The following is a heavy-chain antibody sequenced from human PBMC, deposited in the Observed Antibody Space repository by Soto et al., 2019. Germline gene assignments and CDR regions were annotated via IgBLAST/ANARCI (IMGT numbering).Heavy chain of an antibody. J-gene: IGHJ5*01. CDR2: INAGNENT. V-gene: IGHV1-3*01. Sequence: ASVKVSCKASGYTFSRYAIHWVRQAPGQRLEWMGWINAGNENTKYSQKFEGRVTLTTDTSANTVYMELSSLRFEDTALYYCARDQQFRNWFDSWGQGTLVTVSS. CDR1: GYTFSRYA. D-gene: IGHD6-13*01. CDR3: ARDQQFRNWFDS.